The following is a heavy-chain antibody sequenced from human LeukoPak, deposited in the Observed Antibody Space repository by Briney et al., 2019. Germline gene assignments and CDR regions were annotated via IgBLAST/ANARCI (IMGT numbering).Heavy chain of an antibody. D-gene: IGHD3-10*01. CDR3: ARQQYYYGSGSSANFDY. Sequence: GESLKISCKGSGYSFTSYWIGWVRQMPGKGLEWMGIIYPGDSDTRYSPSFQGQVTISADKSISTAYLQWSSLKASDTAMYYCARQQYYYGSGSSANFDYWGQGTLVTVSS. CDR2: IYPGDSDT. J-gene: IGHJ4*02. V-gene: IGHV5-51*01. CDR1: GYSFTSYW.